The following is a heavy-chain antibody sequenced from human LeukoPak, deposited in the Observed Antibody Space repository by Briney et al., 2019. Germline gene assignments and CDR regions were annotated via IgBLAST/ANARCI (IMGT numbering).Heavy chain of an antibody. V-gene: IGHV3-48*02. CDR1: GFTFSSYS. D-gene: IGHD2-2*01. J-gene: IGHJ4*02. CDR3: ATRQLGYCSSTSCSSPDY. CDR2: ISSSSSTI. Sequence: GGSLRLSCAASGFTFSSYSMNWVRRAPGKGLEWVSYISSSSSTIYYADSVKGRFTISRDNAKNSLYLQMNSLRDEDTAVYYCATRQLGYCSSTSCSSPDYWGQGTLVTVSS.